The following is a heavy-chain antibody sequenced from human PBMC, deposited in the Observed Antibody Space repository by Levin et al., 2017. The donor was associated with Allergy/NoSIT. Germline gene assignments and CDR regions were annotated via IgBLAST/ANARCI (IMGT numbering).Heavy chain of an antibody. CDR3: ARDSPDYYDSGGYWDYYYGMDV. CDR2: ISSGSSTI. J-gene: IGHJ6*02. CDR1: GFIFSSYN. Sequence: GGSLRLSCAASGFIFSSYNMNWVRQAPGKGLEWVSYISSGSSTIYYADSVKGRFTMSRDNAKNSVYLQMNSLRAEDTAVYYCARDSPDYYDSGGYWDYYYGMDVWGQGTTVTVSS. V-gene: IGHV3-48*01. D-gene: IGHD3-22*01.